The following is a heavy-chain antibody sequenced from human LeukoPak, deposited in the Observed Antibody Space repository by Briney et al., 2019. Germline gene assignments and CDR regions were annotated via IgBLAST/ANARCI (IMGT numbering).Heavy chain of an antibody. V-gene: IGHV3-48*01. CDR1: GFTFSSYS. CDR2: ISSSSSNR. J-gene: IGHJ4*02. D-gene: IGHD6-6*01. Sequence: GGSLRLSCAASGFTFSSYSMNWVRQAPGKGLEWVSYISSSSSNRYYADSVKGRFTISRDKAKSSLYLQMNSLRAEDTAVYYCARGSSSSNFDYWGQGTLVTVSS. CDR3: ARGSSSSNFDY.